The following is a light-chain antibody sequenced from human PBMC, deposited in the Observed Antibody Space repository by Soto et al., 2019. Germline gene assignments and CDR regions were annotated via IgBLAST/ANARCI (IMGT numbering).Light chain of an antibody. CDR1: ESVSSSS. Sequence: EIVLTQSPGTLSLSPGERATLSCRASESVSSSSLAWYQQKPGQAPRLLMHGASSRATGIPDRFSGSGSGADFTLTISRVDPEDFAVYCCQHYGTSPEVTFGQGTRLEIK. J-gene: IGKJ5*01. CDR3: QHYGTSPEVT. CDR2: GAS. V-gene: IGKV3-20*01.